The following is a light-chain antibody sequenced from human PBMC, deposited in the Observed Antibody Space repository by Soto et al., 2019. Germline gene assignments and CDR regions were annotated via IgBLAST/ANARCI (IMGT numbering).Light chain of an antibody. V-gene: IGKV3-20*01. CDR2: GTS. Sequence: EIELTQSPGTLSLSPGERATLSCRASQTVNSIYLAWYQQKPGQAPRLLLSGTSNRATGIPDRFSGSGSGTDFTLTISRLEPEDFAVYYCQQYDTSPRTFGQGTKLEIK. CDR3: QQYDTSPRT. CDR1: QTVNSIY. J-gene: IGKJ1*01.